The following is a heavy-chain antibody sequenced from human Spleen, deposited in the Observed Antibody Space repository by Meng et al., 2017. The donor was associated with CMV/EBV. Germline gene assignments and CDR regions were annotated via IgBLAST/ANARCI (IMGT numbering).Heavy chain of an antibody. Sequence: VSGASVSSGGNYWSWIRQHPGKGLEWIGYIYYDGSTFFNPSLKSRVSISTDTSRNQFSLTLTSVTAADTAVYYCARVLTGYVTPFDYWGQGTLVTVSS. D-gene: IGHD3-9*01. CDR1: GASVSSGGNY. CDR3: ARVLTGYVTPFDY. V-gene: IGHV4-31*02. CDR2: IYYDGST. J-gene: IGHJ4*02.